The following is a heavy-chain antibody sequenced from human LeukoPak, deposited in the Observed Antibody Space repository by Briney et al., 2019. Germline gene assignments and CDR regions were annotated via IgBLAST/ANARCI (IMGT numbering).Heavy chain of an antibody. CDR3: ARHLGGGGATSDFDY. Sequence: PSETLSLTCTVSGDSISSHYWSWIRQPPGKGLEWIGYIYYSGSINYNPSLKSRVTISVDTSKNQFSLKLSSVTAADTAVYYCARHLGGGGATSDFDYWGQGTLVTVSS. CDR2: IYYSGSI. V-gene: IGHV4-59*08. J-gene: IGHJ4*02. CDR1: GDSISSHY. D-gene: IGHD1-26*01.